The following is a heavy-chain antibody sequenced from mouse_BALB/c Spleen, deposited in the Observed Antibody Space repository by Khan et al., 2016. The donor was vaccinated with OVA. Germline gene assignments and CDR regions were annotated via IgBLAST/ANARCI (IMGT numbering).Heavy chain of an antibody. D-gene: IGHD3-2*02. CDR3: ARAGYGGFAY. CDR1: GYTFTDFL. J-gene: IGHJ3*01. CDR2: IYPGSGYT. Sequence: VQLQESGPDLVKPGASVNMSCKTSGYTFTDFLLSWVWQRTGQGLEWIGEIYPGSGYTNYNEKFKGKAALTSDKSSNTAYMQLSSLTSADSAVYFCARAGYGGFAYWGQGTLVIVSA. V-gene: IGHV1-81*01.